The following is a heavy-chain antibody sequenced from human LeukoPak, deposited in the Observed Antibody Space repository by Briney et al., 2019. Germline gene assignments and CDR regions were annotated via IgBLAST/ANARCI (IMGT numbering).Heavy chain of an antibody. J-gene: IGHJ4*02. V-gene: IGHV3-30*02. D-gene: IGHD3-10*01. CDR3: TKDLVPNSPTEGFDY. CDR2: IRYDGSNK. Sequence: PGGSLRLSCAASGFTFSSYGMHWVRQAPGKGLEWVAFIRYDGSNKYYADSVKGRSTISRDNSKNTLYLQMNSLRAEDTAVYYCTKDLVPNSPTEGFDYWGRGTLVTVSS. CDR1: GFTFSSYG.